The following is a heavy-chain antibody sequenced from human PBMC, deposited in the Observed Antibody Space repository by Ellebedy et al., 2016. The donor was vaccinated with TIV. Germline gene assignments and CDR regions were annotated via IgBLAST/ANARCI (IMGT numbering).Heavy chain of an antibody. V-gene: IGHV1-46*04. Sequence: AASVKVSCKASVYTFTRYYMHWVRHAPGQGLEWMGIVNPSGGSTSYAQKLQGRVTMTRDTSTSTVYMELSSLRSEDTAVYYCARDDLEDFWSGYPDYWGQGTLVTVSS. CDR1: VYTFTRYY. D-gene: IGHD3-3*01. CDR2: VNPSGGST. J-gene: IGHJ4*02. CDR3: ARDDLEDFWSGYPDY.